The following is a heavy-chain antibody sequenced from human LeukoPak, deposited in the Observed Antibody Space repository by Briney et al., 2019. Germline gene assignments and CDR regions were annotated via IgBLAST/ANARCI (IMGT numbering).Heavy chain of an antibody. D-gene: IGHD5-12*01. CDR1: GGSINRYC. CDR2: INHSGTT. J-gene: IGHJ4*02. CDR3: ARASGGYDPFDQ. V-gene: IGHV4-59*01. Sequence: SETLSLTCTVSGGSINRYCWSWVRQPPGKGLECIGNINHSGTTHYTPSLKSRVTISVDTSKNQFFLRLTSVTAADTAVYYCARASGGYDPFDQWGTESLVTVSS.